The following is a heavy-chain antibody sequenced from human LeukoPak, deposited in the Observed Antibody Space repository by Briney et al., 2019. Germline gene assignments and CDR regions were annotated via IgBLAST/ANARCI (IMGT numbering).Heavy chain of an antibody. CDR1: GGSISSNNW. D-gene: IGHD6-13*01. CDR3: ASGGSSSWYRWFDP. V-gene: IGHV4-4*02. Sequence: PSETLSLTCAVSGGSISSNNWWGWVRQPPGKGLEWIGEIYHSGSPNYNPSLKSRVTISVDKSRNHFSLKLSSVTATDTAVYYCASGGSSSWYRWFDPWGQGTLVTVSS. CDR2: IYHSGSP. J-gene: IGHJ5*02.